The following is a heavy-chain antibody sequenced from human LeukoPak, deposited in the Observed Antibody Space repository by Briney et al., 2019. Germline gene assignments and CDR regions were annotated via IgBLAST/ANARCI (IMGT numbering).Heavy chain of an antibody. D-gene: IGHD3-10*01. J-gene: IGHJ4*02. Sequence: GGSLRLSCAASGFTFSSYAMSWVRQAPGKGLEWVSAISGSGGSTYYADSVKGRFTISRDNSKNTLYLQMNSLRAEDTAVYYCAKDPILWFGELLLPPFDYWGQGTLSPSPQ. V-gene: IGHV3-23*01. CDR3: AKDPILWFGELLLPPFDY. CDR1: GFTFSSYA. CDR2: ISGSGGST.